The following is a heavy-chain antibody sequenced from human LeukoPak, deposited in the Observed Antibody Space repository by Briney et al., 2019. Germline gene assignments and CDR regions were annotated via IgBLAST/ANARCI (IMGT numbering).Heavy chain of an antibody. D-gene: IGHD6-19*01. J-gene: IGHJ4*02. CDR2: IRDTGADK. CDR1: GFRFTNYG. CDR3: AKDNSGWSFDY. Sequence: GGSLRLSCAASGFRFTNYGMHWVRQAPGKGLKWVAFIRDTGADKYYTDSVKGRFTISRDISKNTLFLQMNSLTAEDTAMYYCAKDNSGWSFDYWGQGTLVTVSS. V-gene: IGHV3-30*02.